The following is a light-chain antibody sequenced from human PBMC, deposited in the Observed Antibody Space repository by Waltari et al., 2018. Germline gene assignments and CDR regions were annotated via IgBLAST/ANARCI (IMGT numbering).Light chain of an antibody. J-gene: IGLJ3*02. Sequence: QSALTQPPSVSGSPGQSVTISCTGTSSDIGTYNRVSWYQQPPATAPKVMIFEVSNRPPGVPDRFSGSKSGNTASLTISGLRAEDEAVYYCCSYTGSSTWVFGGGTKLTVL. V-gene: IGLV2-18*02. CDR2: EVS. CDR1: SSDIGTYNR. CDR3: CSYTGSSTWV.